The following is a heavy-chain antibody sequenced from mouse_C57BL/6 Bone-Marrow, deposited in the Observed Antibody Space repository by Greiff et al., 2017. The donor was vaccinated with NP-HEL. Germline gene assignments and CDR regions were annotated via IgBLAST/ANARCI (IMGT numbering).Heavy chain of an antibody. V-gene: IGHV3-6*01. CDR1: GYSITSGYY. J-gene: IGHJ4*01. CDR3: AREIYAMDY. Sequence: DVQLVESGPGLVKPSQSLSLTCSVTGYSITSGYYWNWIRQFPGNKLEWMGYISYDGSNNYNPSLKNRISITRDTSKNQFFLKLNSVTTEDTATYYCAREIYAMDYWGQGTSVTVSS. CDR2: ISYDGSN.